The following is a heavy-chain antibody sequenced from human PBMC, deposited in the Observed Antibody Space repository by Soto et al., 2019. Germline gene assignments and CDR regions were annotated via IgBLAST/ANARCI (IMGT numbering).Heavy chain of an antibody. Sequence: EVQLVESGGGLVQPGGSLRLSCEGSGFTFDDHAMHWVRQVPGKGLEWVSGISWNSGSKAYADSVKGRFTISRDNSKNSLYLQMNSLRVEDTAFYYCAKTFRAVAIFDSWGQGTLVTVS. V-gene: IGHV3-9*01. CDR1: GFTFDDHA. J-gene: IGHJ4*02. D-gene: IGHD6-19*01. CDR2: ISWNSGSK. CDR3: AKTFRAVAIFDS.